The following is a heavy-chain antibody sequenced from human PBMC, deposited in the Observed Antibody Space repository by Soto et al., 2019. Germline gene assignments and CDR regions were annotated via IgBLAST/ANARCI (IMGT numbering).Heavy chain of an antibody. D-gene: IGHD2-8*01. CDR2: SRNKANSYTT. J-gene: IGHJ6*02. CDR1: GFIFSDHY. Sequence: EVQLVESGGGLVQPGGSLRLSCEASGFIFSDHYMDWVRQAPGKGLEWVGRSRNKANSYTTEYAASVKGRFTISRDDSKNSLYLQMNSLKIEDTAVYYCAGRMAPIGPGMDVWGQGTTVTVSS. CDR3: AGRMAPIGPGMDV. V-gene: IGHV3-72*01.